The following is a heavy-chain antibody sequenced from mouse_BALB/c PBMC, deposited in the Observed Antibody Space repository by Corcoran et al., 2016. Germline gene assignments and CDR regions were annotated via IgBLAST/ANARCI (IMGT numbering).Heavy chain of an antibody. V-gene: IGHV14-3*02. CDR2: IDPANVNT. J-gene: IGHJ1*01. Sequence: EVQLQQSGAELVKPGASVKLSCTASGFNIKDTYMHWVKQRPEQGLEWIGRIDPANVNTNYDPNFQGKATITADTSSNTAYLQLSILTSEDTAVYYCANLDWYCDVWGAWTTVTVSS. CDR3: ANLDWYCDV. CDR1: GFNIKDTY.